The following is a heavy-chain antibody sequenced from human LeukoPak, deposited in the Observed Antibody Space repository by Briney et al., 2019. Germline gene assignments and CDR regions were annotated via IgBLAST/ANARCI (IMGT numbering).Heavy chain of an antibody. D-gene: IGHD3-22*01. J-gene: IGHJ4*02. Sequence: SETLSLTCTVSGYSISSGYYWGWIRQPPGKGLEWIGSIYHSGSTYYNPSLKSRVTISVDTSKNQFSLKLSSVTAADTAVYYCATKRHYYDSSGPATTLPFDYWGQGTLVTVSS. CDR2: IYHSGST. V-gene: IGHV4-38-2*02. CDR3: ATKRHYYDSSGPATTLPFDY. CDR1: GYSISSGYY.